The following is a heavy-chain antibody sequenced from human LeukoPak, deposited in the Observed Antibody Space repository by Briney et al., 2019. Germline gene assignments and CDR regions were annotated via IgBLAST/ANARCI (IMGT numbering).Heavy chain of an antibody. CDR2: INHSGTT. V-gene: IGHV4-39*02. D-gene: IGHD3-3*01. CDR1: GGSISSSSYF. Sequence: SETLSLTCTVSGGSISSSSYFWTWIRQPPGKGLVWIAEINHSGTTNYNSSLLSRVTVSIDTSKNHFSLNVSSVTAADTAVYYCARGRRFVHPWGQGALVTVSS. CDR3: ARGRRFVHP. J-gene: IGHJ5*02.